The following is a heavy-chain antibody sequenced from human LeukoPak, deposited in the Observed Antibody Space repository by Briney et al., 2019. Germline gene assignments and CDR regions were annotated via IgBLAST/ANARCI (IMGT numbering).Heavy chain of an antibody. V-gene: IGHV3-23*01. CDR3: AKGITMVRGVIPDYFDY. CDR1: GFTFSSYA. Sequence: GGSVRLSCAASGFTFSSYAMSWARQAPGKGLEWVSAISGSGGSTYYADSVKGRFTISRDNSKNTMYLQMNSLRAEDTAVYYCAKGITMVRGVIPDYFDYWGQGTLVTVSS. CDR2: ISGSGGST. D-gene: IGHD3-10*01. J-gene: IGHJ4*02.